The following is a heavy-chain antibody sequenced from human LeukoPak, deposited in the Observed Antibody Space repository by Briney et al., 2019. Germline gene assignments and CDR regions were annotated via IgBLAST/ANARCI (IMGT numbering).Heavy chain of an antibody. CDR1: DFSFITYA. V-gene: IGHV3-23*01. Sequence: GGSLRLSCAASDFSFITYAMSWVRQAPGKGLEWVSTISGGGDATYYADSVKGRFTISRDNSKNTLYLQMNSLRAEDTAVYYCAELGITMIGGVWGKGTTVTISS. J-gene: IGHJ6*04. CDR2: ISGGGDAT. D-gene: IGHD3-10*02. CDR3: AELGITMIGGV.